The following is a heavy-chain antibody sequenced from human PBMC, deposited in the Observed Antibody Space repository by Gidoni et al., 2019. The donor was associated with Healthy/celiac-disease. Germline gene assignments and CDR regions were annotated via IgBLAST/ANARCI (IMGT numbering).Heavy chain of an antibody. Sequence: QVQLVESGGGVVQPGRSLRLPLSASGFTFSSHGMHWVRQAPGKGLAWVAVISYDGSNKYYADSVKGRFTISRDNSKNTLYLQMNSLRAEDTAVYYCASYYYDSSGYYWDYWGQGTLVTVSS. CDR2: ISYDGSNK. D-gene: IGHD3-22*01. CDR1: GFTFSSHG. V-gene: IGHV3-30*03. CDR3: ASYYYDSSGYYWDY. J-gene: IGHJ4*02.